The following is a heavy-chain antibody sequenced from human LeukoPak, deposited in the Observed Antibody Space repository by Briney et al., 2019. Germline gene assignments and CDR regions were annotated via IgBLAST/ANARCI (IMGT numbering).Heavy chain of an antibody. D-gene: IGHD6-13*01. J-gene: IGHJ4*02. CDR3: AREAAAGTYRY. CDR1: GYTFTSYA. V-gene: IGHV1-3*01. CDR2: INAGNGNT. Sequence: ASVKVSCKASGYTFTSYAMHWVRQAPGQRLEWMGWINAGNGNTKYSQKFQGRVTNTRDTSASTAYMELSSLRSEDTAVYYCAREAAAGTYRYWGQGTLVTVSS.